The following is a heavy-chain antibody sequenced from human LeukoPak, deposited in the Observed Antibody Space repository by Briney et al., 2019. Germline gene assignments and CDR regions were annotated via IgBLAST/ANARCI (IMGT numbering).Heavy chain of an antibody. CDR2: MNPNSGNT. J-gene: IGHJ6*02. V-gene: IGHV1-8*01. Sequence: ASVKVSCKASGYTFTSYDVNWVRQATGQGLEWMGWMNPNSGNTGYAQKFQGRVTMTRNTSLSTAYMELSSLRSEDTAGYYCARAYGSGRYYYYYGMDVWGQGTTVTVSS. CDR3: ARAYGSGRYYYYYGMDV. CDR1: GYTFTSYD. D-gene: IGHD3-10*01.